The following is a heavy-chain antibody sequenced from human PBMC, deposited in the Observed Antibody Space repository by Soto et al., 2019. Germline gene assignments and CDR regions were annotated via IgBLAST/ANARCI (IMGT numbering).Heavy chain of an antibody. D-gene: IGHD1-1*01. CDR2: IWPDGNNR. J-gene: IGHJ4*02. V-gene: IGHV3-33*08. CDR1: GFTFTDYA. CDR3: VRDGAFRNWNLDY. Sequence: QVQLVESGGGVVQPGRSLRLSCAASGFTFTDYAMHWVRQSPDKGLEWLAIIWPDGNNRYNEDAVKGRFTISRDNSKKTMYLQIDNLRVDDSAIYHCVRDGAFRNWNLDYWGRGAPVIVSS.